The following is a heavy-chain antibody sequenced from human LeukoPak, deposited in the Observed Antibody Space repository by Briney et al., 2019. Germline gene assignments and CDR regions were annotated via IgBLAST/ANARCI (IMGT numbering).Heavy chain of an antibody. V-gene: IGHV3-23*01. CDR2: ISGGGGGT. D-gene: IGHD4-11*01. Sequence: GGSLRLSCAASGFIFTTYAMIWVRQAPGKGLEWVSTISGGGGGTFYADSVKGRFTIFRVNSKNTLYLQMNSLRAEDTAIYYCAKDMSDYTNFPDVWGQGTTVTVSS. J-gene: IGHJ6*02. CDR3: AKDMSDYTNFPDV. CDR1: GFIFTTYA.